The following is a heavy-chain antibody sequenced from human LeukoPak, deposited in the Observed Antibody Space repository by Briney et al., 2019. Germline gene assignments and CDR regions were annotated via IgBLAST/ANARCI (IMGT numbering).Heavy chain of an antibody. CDR2: IYSSGTT. CDR1: GGSISSYY. J-gene: IGHJ4*02. CDR3: ARVQKQLGLN. D-gene: IGHD6-13*01. Sequence: SETLSLTCTVSGGSISSYYWNWIRQPPGKGLEWIGYIYSSGTTNYNPSLRSRVSMSVDTSKNQFSLRLSSVTAADTAVYYCARVQKQLGLNWGQGTLVTVSS. V-gene: IGHV4-59*01.